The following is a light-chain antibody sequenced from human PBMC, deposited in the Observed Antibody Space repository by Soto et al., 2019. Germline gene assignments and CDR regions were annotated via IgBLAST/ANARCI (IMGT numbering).Light chain of an antibody. J-gene: IGKJ2*01. CDR2: GAS. Sequence: DIQMTQSPSSVSAYVGDRVTITCRASQGINSWLAWYQQKPGKAPKLLIYGASSLQSGVPSRFSGSGSGTDFTLTINTLQPEDFATYYCQQVNNFPYTFGQGTKLEIK. CDR3: QQVNNFPYT. V-gene: IGKV1-12*01. CDR1: QGINSW.